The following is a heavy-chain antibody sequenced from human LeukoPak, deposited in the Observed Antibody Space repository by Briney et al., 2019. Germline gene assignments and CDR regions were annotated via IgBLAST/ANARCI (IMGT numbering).Heavy chain of an antibody. J-gene: IGHJ4*02. CDR1: GASISSSDW. D-gene: IGHD6-19*01. CDR2: IFHTGTT. V-gene: IGHV4-4*02. Sequence: PSGTLSLTCDVSGASISSSDWWSWVRQRPGKGLEWIGKIFHTGTTNYNPSLKSRATISVDKSKNQLSLKVTSVTAADTAVYYCAREKAVAGNFDYWGQGTLVIVSS. CDR3: AREKAVAGNFDY.